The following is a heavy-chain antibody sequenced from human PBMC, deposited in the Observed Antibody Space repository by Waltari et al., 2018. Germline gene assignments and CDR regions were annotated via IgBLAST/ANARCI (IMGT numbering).Heavy chain of an antibody. V-gene: IGHV4-39*07. CDR1: GDSISNNNYY. D-gene: IGHD6-19*01. CDR3: ARNQRGWFDAFDI. J-gene: IGHJ3*02. CDR2: IQYIGDT. Sequence: QLQLQESGPGLVEPSETLSLPCTASGDSISNNNYYWGWIPHPRGTGLQWIGSIQYIGDTYDSSSLKSRVIISVDTSNNQFSLRLTSVPAADTAIYFCARNQRGWFDAFDIWGQGTAVTVSS.